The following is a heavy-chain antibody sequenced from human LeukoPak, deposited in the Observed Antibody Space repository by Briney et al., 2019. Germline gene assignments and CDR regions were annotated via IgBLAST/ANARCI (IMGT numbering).Heavy chain of an antibody. CDR3: ARRRAYYFDY. J-gene: IGHJ4*02. V-gene: IGHV4-34*01. CDR1: GGSFSGYY. D-gene: IGHD3-10*01. CDR2: INHSGST. Sequence: SETLSLTCAVYGGSFSGYYWSWIRQPPGKGLEWIGEINHSGSTNYNPSLKSRVTISVDTSENQFSLKLSSVTAADTAVYYCARRRAYYFDYWGQGTLVTVSS.